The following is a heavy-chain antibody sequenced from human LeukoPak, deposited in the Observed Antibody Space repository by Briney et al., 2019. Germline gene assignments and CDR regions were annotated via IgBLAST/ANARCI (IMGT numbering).Heavy chain of an antibody. D-gene: IGHD5-24*01. CDR1: GDSISSHY. Sequence: SETLSLTCTVSGDSISSHYWSWIRQPPGKGLEWIGYIYYSGSTNYNPSLKSRVTISVDTSKNQFSLKLSSVTAADTAVYYCARGRDGYNYDYWGQGTLVTVSS. V-gene: IGHV4-59*11. CDR3: ARGRDGYNYDY. CDR2: IYYSGST. J-gene: IGHJ4*02.